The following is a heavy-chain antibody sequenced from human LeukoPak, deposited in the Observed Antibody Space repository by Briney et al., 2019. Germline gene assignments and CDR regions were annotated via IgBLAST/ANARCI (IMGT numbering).Heavy chain of an antibody. Sequence: GGSLRLSCAASGFTFSSYSMNWVRQAPGKGLEWVSSISSSSSYIYYADSVKGRFTISRDNAKNSLYLQMNSLRAEDTAVYYCARDRAHRLAAIDYWGQGTLVTVSS. V-gene: IGHV3-21*01. D-gene: IGHD2-15*01. CDR2: ISSSSSYI. CDR1: GFTFSSYS. CDR3: ARDRAHRLAAIDY. J-gene: IGHJ4*02.